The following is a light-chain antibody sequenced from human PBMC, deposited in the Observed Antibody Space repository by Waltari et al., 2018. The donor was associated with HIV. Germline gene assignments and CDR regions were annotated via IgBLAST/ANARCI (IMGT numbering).Light chain of an antibody. J-gene: IGLJ3*02. Sequence: SYLLTQSPSVYVAPGTTAQFSSGGDNDGAKQVHWYQQQPGPAPLLVIYDDAARPSGIPARFSGSNSGNTATLTITRVEVGDEADYYCQVWDFTTDHVVFGGGTKLTVL. CDR2: DDA. V-gene: IGLV3-21*03. CDR1: NDGAKQ. CDR3: QVWDFTTDHVV.